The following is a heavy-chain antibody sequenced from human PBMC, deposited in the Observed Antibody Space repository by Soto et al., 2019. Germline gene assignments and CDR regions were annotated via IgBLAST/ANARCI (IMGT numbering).Heavy chain of an antibody. CDR2: IYYSGSS. Sequence: PSETLSLTCTVSGNSISSYYWSWIRQPPGKGLEWIGYIYYSGSSNYNPSLKTRVTISVDTSENQFSLKLSSVTAADTAVYYCARGRLVDLFFDYWGQGTLVTVPS. J-gene: IGHJ4*02. D-gene: IGHD6-19*01. CDR1: GNSISSYY. CDR3: ARGRLVDLFFDY. V-gene: IGHV4-59*01.